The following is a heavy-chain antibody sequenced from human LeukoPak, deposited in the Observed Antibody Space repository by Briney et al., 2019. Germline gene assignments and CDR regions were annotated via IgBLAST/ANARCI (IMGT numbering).Heavy chain of an antibody. V-gene: IGHV4-34*01. J-gene: IGHJ4*02. CDR3: ARLSYDFWSGYWRPRGNFDY. CDR2: INHSGST. CDR1: GGSFSGYY. Sequence: SETLSLTCAVYGGSFSGYYWSWIRQPPGKGLEWIGEINHSGSTKYNPSLKSRVTISVDTSKNQFSLKLSSVTAADTAVYYCARLSYDFWSGYWRPRGNFDYWGQGTLVTVSS. D-gene: IGHD3-3*01.